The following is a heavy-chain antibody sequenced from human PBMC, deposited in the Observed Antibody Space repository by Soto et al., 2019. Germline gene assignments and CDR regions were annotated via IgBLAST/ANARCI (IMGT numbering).Heavy chain of an antibody. J-gene: IGHJ4*02. V-gene: IGHV4-34*01. CDR3: ARRVGSGWHYYFDY. CDR2: INHSGST. Sequence: PSETLSLTCAVYGGSFSGYYWSWIRQPPGKGLEWIGEINHSGSTNYNPSLKSRVTISVDTSKNQFSLKLSSVTAADTAVYYCARRVGSGWHYYFDYWGQGTLVTVYS. D-gene: IGHD6-19*01. CDR1: GGSFSGYY.